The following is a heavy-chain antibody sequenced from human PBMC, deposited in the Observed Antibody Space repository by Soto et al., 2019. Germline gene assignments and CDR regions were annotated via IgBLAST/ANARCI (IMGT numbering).Heavy chain of an antibody. CDR3: ARGPAGYSGYDWAGAPFDY. J-gene: IGHJ4*02. V-gene: IGHV1-18*01. CDR1: GYTFTSYG. Sequence: ASVKVSCKASGYTFTSYGISWVRQAPGQGLEWMGWISAYNGNTNYAQKLQGRVTMTTDTSTSTAYMELRSLRSDDTAVYYCARGPAGYSGYDWAGAPFDYWGQGTLVTVSS. CDR2: ISAYNGNT. D-gene: IGHD5-12*01.